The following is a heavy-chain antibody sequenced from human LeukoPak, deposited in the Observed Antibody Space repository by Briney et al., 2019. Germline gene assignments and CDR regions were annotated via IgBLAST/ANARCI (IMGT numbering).Heavy chain of an antibody. V-gene: IGHV4-34*01. CDR2: INHSGST. CDR3: ASEDAYCGGDCYPY. CDR1: GGSFSGYY. D-gene: IGHD2-21*02. J-gene: IGHJ4*02. Sequence: PSETLSLTCAVYGGSFSGYYWSWIRQPPGKGLEWIGEINHSGSTNYNPSLKSRVTISVDMSKNQSSLKLSSVTAADTAVYYCASEDAYCGGDCYPYWGQGTLVTVSS.